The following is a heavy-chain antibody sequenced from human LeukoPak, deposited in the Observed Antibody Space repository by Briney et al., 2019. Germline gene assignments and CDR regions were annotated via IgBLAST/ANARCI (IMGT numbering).Heavy chain of an antibody. CDR3: ARGRSTGYPYYFEY. J-gene: IGHJ4*02. CDR1: GYTFTSYD. V-gene: IGHV1-8*02. Sequence: VKVSCKASGYTFTSYDINWVRQATGQGLEWMGWMNPNSGSTGYAQRFQGRVTITRNTSISTACMELSGLRSEDTAVYYCARGRSTGYPYYFEYWGQGTLVTVSS. CDR2: MNPNSGST. D-gene: IGHD5-12*01.